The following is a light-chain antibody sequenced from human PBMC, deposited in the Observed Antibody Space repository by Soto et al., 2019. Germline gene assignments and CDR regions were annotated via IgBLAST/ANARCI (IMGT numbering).Light chain of an antibody. CDR3: SSYTSSSTYV. J-gene: IGLJ1*01. V-gene: IGLV2-14*02. CDR1: STDVGNYYV. Sequence: QSVLTQPASVSGSPGQSITISCTGTSTDVGNYYVVSWYQQHPDRAPKVIIYEGSKRPSGVSNRFSGSKSGNTASLTISGLQAEDEADYYCSSYTSSSTYVFGTGTKLTVL. CDR2: EGS.